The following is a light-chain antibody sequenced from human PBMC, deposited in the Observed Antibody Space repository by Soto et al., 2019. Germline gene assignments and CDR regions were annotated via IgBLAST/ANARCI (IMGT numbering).Light chain of an antibody. V-gene: IGLV2-14*01. CDR1: SRDGGGYNY. Sequence: QSALPQPASVSGSPGQSITISCTGTSRDGGGYNYVSWCQQHPGKAPKLMIYEVSNRPSGVSNRFSGSKSGNTASLTISGLQADDEADYYCSSYTSSTTLVFGCRT. CDR3: SSYTSSTTLV. CDR2: EVS. J-gene: IGLJ1*01.